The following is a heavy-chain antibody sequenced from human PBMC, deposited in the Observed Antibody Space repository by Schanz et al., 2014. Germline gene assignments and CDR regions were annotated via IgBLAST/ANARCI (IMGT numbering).Heavy chain of an antibody. CDR3: ATLDYADSVS. J-gene: IGHJ5*02. D-gene: IGHD4-17*01. V-gene: IGHV1-69*09. CDR1: GGTFNSYT. CDR2: IIPILGIA. Sequence: QVHLVQSGAEVKKPGASVKVSCKASGGTFNSYTINWVRQAPGQGLEWMGRIIPILGIANYAQKFQGRVTITADKSTTTAYMELNSLNSDDTAVYYCATLDYADSVSWGQGTLVTVSS.